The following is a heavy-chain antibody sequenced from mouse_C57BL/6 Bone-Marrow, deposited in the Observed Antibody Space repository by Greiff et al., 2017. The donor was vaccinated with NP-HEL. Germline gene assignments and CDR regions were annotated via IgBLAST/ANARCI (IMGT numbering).Heavy chain of an antibody. D-gene: IGHD2-5*01. CDR1: GYTFTNYW. V-gene: IGHV1-63*01. CDR3: ARWVYSNYDYYAMDY. J-gene: IGHJ4*01. Sequence: QVQLQQSGAELVRPGTSVKMSCKASGYTFTNYWIGWAKQRPGHGLEWIGDIYPGGGYTNFNEKFKGKATLTADKSSSTAYMQVSSLTSEDSDIYYCARWVYSNYDYYAMDYGGQGTSVTVSS. CDR2: IYPGGGYT.